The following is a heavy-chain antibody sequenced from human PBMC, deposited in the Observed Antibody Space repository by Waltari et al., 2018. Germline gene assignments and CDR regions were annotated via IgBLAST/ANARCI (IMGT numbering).Heavy chain of an antibody. D-gene: IGHD2-15*01. CDR1: GGSFSGYY. V-gene: IGHV4-34*01. CDR2: INHRGST. Sequence: QVQLQQWGAGLLKPSETLSLTCAVYGGSFSGYYWSWIRQPPGKGLEWVGEINHRGSTNCNPCVKSRVTISVDTSKNQFSLKRSSVTAADTAVYYCARDAYCSGGSCFDYWGQGTLVTVSS. J-gene: IGHJ4*02. CDR3: ARDAYCSGGSCFDY.